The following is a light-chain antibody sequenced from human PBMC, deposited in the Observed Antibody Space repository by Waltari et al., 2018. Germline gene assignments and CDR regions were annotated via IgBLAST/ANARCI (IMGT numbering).Light chain of an antibody. CDR3: SSYTNDKNVL. CDR1: SSDVGPYNP. J-gene: IGLJ3*02. V-gene: IGLV2-18*02. Sequence: QSALTHPPSVSGSPGQSVTISCTRRSSDVGPYNPFSWYQQTPGTAPKLIIYEVKYRPSGVPDRFSGSKSGNTASLIISGLQAEDEGDYFCSSYTNDKNVLFGGGTKLTVL. CDR2: EVK.